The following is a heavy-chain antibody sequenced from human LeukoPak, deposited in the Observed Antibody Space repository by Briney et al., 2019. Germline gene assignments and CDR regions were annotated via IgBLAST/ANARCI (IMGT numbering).Heavy chain of an antibody. CDR1: GGSISSYY. CDR2: IYYSGST. J-gene: IGHJ3*02. V-gene: IGHV4-59*01. CDR3: AGVCSSSWFCAFDI. D-gene: IGHD6-13*01. Sequence: SETLSLTCTVSGGSISSYYWSWIRQPPGKGLEWIGYIYYSGSTNYNPSLKSRVTISVDTSKNQFSLKLSSVTAADTAVYYCAGVCSSSWFCAFDIWGQGTMVTVSS.